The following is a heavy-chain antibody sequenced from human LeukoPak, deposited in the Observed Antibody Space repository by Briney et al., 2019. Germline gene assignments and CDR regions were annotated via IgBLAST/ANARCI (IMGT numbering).Heavy chain of an antibody. V-gene: IGHV4-34*01. CDR3: ACTIPMVRGVGHNSFDP. Sequence: SETLSLTCAVYGGSFSGYYWSWIRQPPGKGLEWIGEINHSGSTNYNPSLKSRVTISVNQSKNQFSLKLSSVNAADPAVYYCACTIPMVRGVGHNSFDPWGQGNLVTVSS. CDR2: INHSGST. D-gene: IGHD3-10*01. J-gene: IGHJ5*02. CDR1: GGSFSGYY.